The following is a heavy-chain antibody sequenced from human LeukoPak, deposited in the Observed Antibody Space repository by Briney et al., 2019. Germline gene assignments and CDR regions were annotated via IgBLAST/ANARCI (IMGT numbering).Heavy chain of an antibody. V-gene: IGHV3-23*01. Sequence: GSLRLSCAASGFPFSSYAMNWVRQAPGKGLEWVSSISITGSDTNYADSVKGRFTISRDNAQNTLYLQMNSLRAEDTAVYYCAKDLGSYTYGQEPFDYWGQGTLVTVSS. J-gene: IGHJ4*02. CDR2: ISITGSDT. D-gene: IGHD1-1*01. CDR3: AKDLGSYTYGQEPFDY. CDR1: GFPFSSYA.